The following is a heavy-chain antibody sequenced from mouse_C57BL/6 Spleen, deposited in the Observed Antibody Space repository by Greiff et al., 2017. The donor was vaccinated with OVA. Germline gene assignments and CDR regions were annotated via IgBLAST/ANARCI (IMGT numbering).Heavy chain of an antibody. J-gene: IGHJ4*01. D-gene: IGHD1-1*01. V-gene: IGHV1-69*01. CDR1: GYTFTSYW. CDR2: IDPSDSYT. CDR3: ARVGTVVAKGAMDY. Sequence: VQLQQPGAELVMPGASVKLSCKASGYTFTSYWMHWVKQRPGQGLEWIGEIDPSDSYTNYNQKFKGKSTLTVDKSSSTAYMQLSSLTSEDSAVYYCARVGTVVAKGAMDYWGQGTSVTVSS.